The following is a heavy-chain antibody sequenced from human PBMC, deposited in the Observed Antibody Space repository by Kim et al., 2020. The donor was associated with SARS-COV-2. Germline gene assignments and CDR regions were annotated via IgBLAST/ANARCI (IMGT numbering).Heavy chain of an antibody. CDR2: IYYSGST. CDR3: ARGGGLSPFLFVY. J-gene: IGHJ4*02. D-gene: IGHD3-16*01. V-gene: IGHV4-31*03. CDR1: GGSISSGGYY. Sequence: SETLSLTCTVSGGSISSGGYYWSWIRQHPGKGLEWIGYIYYSGSTYYNPSLKSRVTISVDTSKNQFSLKLSSVTAADTAVYYCARGGGLSPFLFVYWGQGTLVTVSS.